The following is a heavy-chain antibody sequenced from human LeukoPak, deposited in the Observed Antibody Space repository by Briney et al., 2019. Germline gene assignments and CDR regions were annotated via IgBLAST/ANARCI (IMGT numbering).Heavy chain of an antibody. J-gene: IGHJ3*02. CDR1: GFTFSSYS. CDR2: ISSSSGTI. V-gene: IGHV3-48*02. CDR3: ARPGGDEDRGGAFDI. Sequence: GGSLRLSCAASGFTFSSYSMNWVRQAPGKGLEWVSYISSSSGTIYYADSVKGRFTISRDNAKNSLYLQMNSLRDEDTAVYYCARPGGDEDRGGAFDIWGQGTMVTVSS. D-gene: IGHD2-21*02.